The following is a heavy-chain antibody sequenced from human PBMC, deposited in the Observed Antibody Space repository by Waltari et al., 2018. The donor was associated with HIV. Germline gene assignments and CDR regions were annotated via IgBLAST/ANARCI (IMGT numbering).Heavy chain of an antibody. CDR1: GYMFTGHY. D-gene: IGHD2-2*01. V-gene: IGHV1-2*02. CDR3: ARESGYQLVRWLDP. J-gene: IGHJ5*02. Sequence: QVHLVQSGPEVKKPGASMKVSCKASGYMFTGHYMHWLRQAPGQGLVWMGWINPISGGTNYAQTLQGRVTMTRDASINTVYMELKSLRYDDTAMYYCARESGYQLVRWLDPWGQGTRVTVSS. CDR2: INPISGGT.